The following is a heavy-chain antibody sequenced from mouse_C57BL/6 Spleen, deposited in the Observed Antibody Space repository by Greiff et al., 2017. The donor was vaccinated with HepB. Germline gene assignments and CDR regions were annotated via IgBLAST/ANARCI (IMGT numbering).Heavy chain of an antibody. Sequence: EVQLQQPGAELVKPGASVKLSCTASGFTFKDYYMHWVKQRTEQGLEWIGRIDPEDGDTKYDPKFQGKATITADTSSNTAYLQLSSLTSEDSAVYYCARSDYDYYAIDYWGQGTSVTVSS. CDR1: GFTFKDYY. CDR2: IDPEDGDT. CDR3: ARSDYDYYAIDY. J-gene: IGHJ4*01. D-gene: IGHD1-1*02. V-gene: IGHV14-2*01.